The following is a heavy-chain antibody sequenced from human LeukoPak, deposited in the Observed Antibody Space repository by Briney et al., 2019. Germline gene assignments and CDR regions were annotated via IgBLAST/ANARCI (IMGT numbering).Heavy chain of an antibody. CDR3: AKENDNGTSPYTPFGY. Sequence: PGGSLRLSCAASGFTFSSYGMHWVRQAPGKGLEWVAFIRYDGSNKYYADSVKGRFTISRDNSKNTLYLQMNSLRAEDTAVYYCAKENDNGTSPYTPFGYWGQGTLVTVSS. CDR1: GFTFSSYG. CDR2: IRYDGSNK. V-gene: IGHV3-30*02. J-gene: IGHJ4*02. D-gene: IGHD3-9*01.